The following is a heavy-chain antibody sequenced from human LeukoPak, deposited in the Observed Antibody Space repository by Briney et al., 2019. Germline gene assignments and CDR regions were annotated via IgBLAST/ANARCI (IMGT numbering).Heavy chain of an antibody. CDR3: AKDSSADSGSYFDY. V-gene: IGHV3-33*06. CDR2: IWFDGSNK. CDR1: GFIFSNYG. D-gene: IGHD1-26*01. J-gene: IGHJ4*02. Sequence: GGSLRLSCTASGFIFSNYGLHWVRQAPGKGLEWVAVIWFDGSNKYYAESVKGRSTISRDNSKNTLFLQMNRLRAEDTATDYCAKDSSADSGSYFDYWGQGTLVTVSS.